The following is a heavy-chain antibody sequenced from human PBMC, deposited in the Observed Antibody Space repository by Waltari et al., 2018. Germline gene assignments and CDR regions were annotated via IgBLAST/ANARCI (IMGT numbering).Heavy chain of an antibody. Sequence: EVQLVQSGAEVKKPGATVKISCKASGYIFRNYYMHWLRQAPGKGLEWMGRVDPAEGKTMYAEKCQGRFIITTNRPTRTVFMEVTSLTSDDAAVYYCATSGMDLSGVTINWFDPWGQGTLLTVSS. CDR2: VDPAEGKT. J-gene: IGHJ5*02. CDR3: ATSGMDLSGVTINWFDP. V-gene: IGHV1-69-2*01. CDR1: GYIFRNYY. D-gene: IGHD3-9*01.